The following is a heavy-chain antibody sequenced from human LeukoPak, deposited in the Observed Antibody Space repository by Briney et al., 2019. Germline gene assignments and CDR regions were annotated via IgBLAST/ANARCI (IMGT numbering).Heavy chain of an antibody. V-gene: IGHV3-7*05. J-gene: IGHJ4*02. CDR2: IKEDGSDK. CDR3: ATWNSDWEFAY. Sequence: GGSLRLSCAASGFIFSTYGMNWVRQAPGKGLEWVAHIKEDGSDKYYVDSVTGRFTISRDNTKNSLYLQMSSLRAEDTAVYYCATWNSDWEFAYWGQGTLVSVSS. CDR1: GFIFSTYG. D-gene: IGHD1/OR15-1a*01.